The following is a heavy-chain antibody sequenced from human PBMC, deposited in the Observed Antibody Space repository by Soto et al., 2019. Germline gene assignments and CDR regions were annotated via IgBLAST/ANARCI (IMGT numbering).Heavy chain of an antibody. CDR1: GFSLSTRGVG. D-gene: IGHD5-18*01. J-gene: IGHJ4*02. CDR2: VYWDDDI. Sequence: GSGPTLVNPTQILTLTCTFSGFSLSTRGVGVGWIRQPPGKALEWLALVYWDDDIWYSPSLRSRLTITKDTSKCRWGLTFTSFAPFDTATYLCAHRSGGYRYYCSYWGRRSPVTVSS. V-gene: IGHV2-5*02. CDR3: AHRSGGYRYYCSY.